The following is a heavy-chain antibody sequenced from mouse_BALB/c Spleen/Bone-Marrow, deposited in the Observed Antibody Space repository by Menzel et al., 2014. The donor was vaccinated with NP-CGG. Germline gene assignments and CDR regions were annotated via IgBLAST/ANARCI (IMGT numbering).Heavy chain of an antibody. CDR1: GYTFSNSW. D-gene: IGHD1-1*01. V-gene: IGHV1-87*01. J-gene: IGHJ2*01. Sequence: QVQLQQSGAELARPGASVKLSCKASGYTFSNSWMQWVKQRPGQGLDWIGTIYPGDGDTRYTQKFEGKATLTADKSSSTAYMQLSSLTSDDSAVYYCARRGYGSSSDYWGQGTTLTVSS. CDR3: ARRGYGSSSDY. CDR2: IYPGDGDT.